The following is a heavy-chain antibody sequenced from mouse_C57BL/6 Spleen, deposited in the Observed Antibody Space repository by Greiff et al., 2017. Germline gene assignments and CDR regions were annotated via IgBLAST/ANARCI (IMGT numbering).Heavy chain of an antibody. J-gene: IGHJ1*03. V-gene: IGHV5-16*01. CDR3: ARDFITKGYFDV. Sequence: EVKVVESEGGLVQPGSSMKLSCTASGFTFSDYYMAWVRQVPEKGLEWVANINYDGSSTYYLDSLKSRFIISRDNAKNILYLQMSSLKSEDTATYYCARDFITKGYFDVWGTETTVTVSS. CDR1: GFTFSDYY. CDR2: INYDGSST. D-gene: IGHD1-1*01.